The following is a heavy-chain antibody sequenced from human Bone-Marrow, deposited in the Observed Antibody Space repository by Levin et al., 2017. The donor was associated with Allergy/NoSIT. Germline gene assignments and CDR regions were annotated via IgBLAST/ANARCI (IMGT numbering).Heavy chain of an antibody. CDR1: GGSFSDDQ. CDR2: INHSGST. Sequence: GSLRLSCAVYGGSFSDDQWSWIRQSPGKGLEWIGEINHSGSTNYNPSLKSRVTLSLDTSKNQFSLNLSSVTAADTAVYYCARVSKNYYYYYMDVWGKGTTVTVSS. J-gene: IGHJ6*03. CDR3: ARVSKNYYYYYMDV. V-gene: IGHV4-34*01.